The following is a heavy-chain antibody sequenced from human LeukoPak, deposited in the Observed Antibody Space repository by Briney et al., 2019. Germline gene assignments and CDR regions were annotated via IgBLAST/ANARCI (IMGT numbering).Heavy chain of an antibody. CDR3: ASADYDMAFDI. CDR2: IYYSGST. D-gene: IGHD3-9*01. CDR1: GGSISSGGYY. J-gene: IGHJ3*02. Sequence: SPSQTLSLTYTVSGGSISSGGYYWSWIRQHPGKGLEWIGYIYYSGSTDYNPSLKSRFTMSVDTSKNQFSLKLSSVTAADTAVYYCASADYDMAFDIWGQGTMVTVSS. V-gene: IGHV4-31*03.